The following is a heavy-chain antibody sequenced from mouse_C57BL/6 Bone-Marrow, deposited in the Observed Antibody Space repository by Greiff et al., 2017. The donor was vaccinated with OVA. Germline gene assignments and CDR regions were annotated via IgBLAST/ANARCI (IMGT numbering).Heavy chain of an antibody. V-gene: IGHV10-1*01. CDR2: IRSKSNNYAT. CDR1: GFSFNTYA. J-gene: IGHJ4*01. CDR3: GRRRIYYGKPGDAMEY. Sequence: EVQRVESGGGLVQPKGSLKLSCAASGFSFNTYAMNWVRQAPGKGLEWVARIRSKSNNYATYYADSVKDRFTISRDDSESMLYLQMNNLKTEDTAMYDCGRRRIYYGKPGDAMEYWGQGTSVTDSS. D-gene: IGHD2-1*01.